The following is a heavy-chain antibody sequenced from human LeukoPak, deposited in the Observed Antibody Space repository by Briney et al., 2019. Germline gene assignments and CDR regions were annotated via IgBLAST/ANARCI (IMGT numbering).Heavy chain of an antibody. CDR3: ARGSVVRGYYYYGMDV. J-gene: IGHJ6*02. Sequence: SETLSLTCAVYGGSFSGYSWNWIRQPPGKGLEWIGSIYYSGSTYYNPSLKSRVTISVDTSKNQFSLKLSSVTAADTAVYYCARGSVVRGYYYYGMDVWGQGTTVTVSS. CDR2: IYYSGST. V-gene: IGHV4-34*01. CDR1: GGSFSGYS. D-gene: IGHD3-10*01.